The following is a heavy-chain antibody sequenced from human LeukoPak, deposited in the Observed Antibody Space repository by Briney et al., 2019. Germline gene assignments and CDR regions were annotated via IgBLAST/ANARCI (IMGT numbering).Heavy chain of an antibody. CDR1: GFTFGDYA. CDR3: TRGWFGELPGDH. CDR2: IRSKTYGGTT. Sequence: GRSLRLSCTASGFTFGDYAMTWVRQAPGKGLEWVGFIRSKTYGGTTEYAASVKGRFTISRDDSKSIAYLQMNSLKTEDTAVYYCTRGWFGELPGDHWGQGTLVTVSS. J-gene: IGHJ4*02. V-gene: IGHV3-49*04. D-gene: IGHD3-10*01.